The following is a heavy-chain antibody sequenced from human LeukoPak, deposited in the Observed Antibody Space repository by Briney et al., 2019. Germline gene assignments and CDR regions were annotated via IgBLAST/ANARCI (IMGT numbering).Heavy chain of an antibody. CDR1: GGSISSSTYF. CDR2: IYYSGST. V-gene: IGHV4-39*07. Sequence: SETLSLTCTVSGGSISSSTYFWGWIRQPPGKGLEWIGTIYYSGSTYYNPSLKSRVTISVDKSKNQFSLKLSSMTAADTAVYYCARAVAGTYYWGLGTLVTVSS. J-gene: IGHJ4*02. D-gene: IGHD6-19*01. CDR3: ARAVAGTYY.